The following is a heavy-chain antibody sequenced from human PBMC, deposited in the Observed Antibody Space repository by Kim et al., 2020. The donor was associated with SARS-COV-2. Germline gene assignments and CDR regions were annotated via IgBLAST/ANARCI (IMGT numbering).Heavy chain of an antibody. CDR2: INTNTGNP. Sequence: ASVKVSCKASGYTFTSYAMNWVRQAPGQGLEWMGWINTNTGNPTYAQGFTGRFVFSLDTSVSTAYLQISSLKAEDTAVYYCASSSYNWNDVAGYYYYGMDVWGQGTTVTVSS. V-gene: IGHV7-4-1*02. CDR3: ASSSYNWNDVAGYYYYGMDV. D-gene: IGHD1-1*01. J-gene: IGHJ6*02. CDR1: GYTFTSYA.